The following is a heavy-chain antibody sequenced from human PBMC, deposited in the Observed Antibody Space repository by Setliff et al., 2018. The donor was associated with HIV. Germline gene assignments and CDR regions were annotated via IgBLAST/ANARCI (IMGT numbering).Heavy chain of an antibody. CDR2: ISYDGFNK. CDR1: EFTFSSYA. V-gene: IGHV3-30-3*01. Sequence: GGSLRLSCAASEFTFSSYAMHWVRQAPGKGLEWVAVISYDGFNKYYADSVQGRFTISRDNSKNTLYLQMNSLRAEDTAVYYWARAPESGSFDSWGQGTLVTVSS. D-gene: IGHD1-26*01. CDR3: ARAPESGSFDS. J-gene: IGHJ5*01.